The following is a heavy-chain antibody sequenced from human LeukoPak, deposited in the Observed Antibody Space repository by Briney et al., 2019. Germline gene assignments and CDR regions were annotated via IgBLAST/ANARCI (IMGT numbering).Heavy chain of an antibody. CDR1: GGTFSSYA. CDR2: IIPIFGTA. Sequence: GSSVKVSCKASGGTFSSYAISWVRQAPGQGLEWMGGIIPIFGTANYAQKFQGRVTITTDESTSTAYMELSSLRSEDTAMYYCARDRGYSGYDKGAFDIWGQGTMVTVSS. CDR3: ARDRGYSGYDKGAFDI. V-gene: IGHV1-69*05. J-gene: IGHJ3*02. D-gene: IGHD5-12*01.